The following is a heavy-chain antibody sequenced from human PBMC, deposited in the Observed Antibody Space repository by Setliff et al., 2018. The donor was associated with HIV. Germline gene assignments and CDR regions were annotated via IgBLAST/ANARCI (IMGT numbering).Heavy chain of an antibody. CDR1: GFTFGDYV. Sequence: GGSLRLSCTASGFTFGDYVMSWVRQAPGKGLEWVGFIRSKAYGGTTEYAASVKGRFTVSRDDSKSIAYLQMNSLKTEDTAMYYCTRCFGSYLPIMDYWGQGTLVTDSS. CDR3: TRCFGSYLPIMDY. V-gene: IGHV3-49*04. J-gene: IGHJ4*02. D-gene: IGHD1-26*01. CDR2: IRSKAYGGTT.